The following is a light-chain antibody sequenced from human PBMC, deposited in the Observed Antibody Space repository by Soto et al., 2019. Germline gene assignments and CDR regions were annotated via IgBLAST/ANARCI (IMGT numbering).Light chain of an antibody. CDR2: EVS. CDR1: SSDVGAYNY. V-gene: IGLV2-14*01. Sequence: QSVLTQPASVSGPPGQSITISCTGTSSDVGAYNYVSWYQQHPGKAPKLTIYEVSNRPSGVSNRFSGSKSGNTASLTISGLQAEDEADYYCSSYISSSTLVFGTGTKVTVL. J-gene: IGLJ1*01. CDR3: SSYISSSTLV.